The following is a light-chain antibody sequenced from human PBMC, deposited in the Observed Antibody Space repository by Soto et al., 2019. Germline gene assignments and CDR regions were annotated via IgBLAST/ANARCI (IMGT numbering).Light chain of an antibody. CDR3: MQGTQWQYT. V-gene: IGKV2-30*01. CDR2: KAS. Sequence: DVVMTQSPLSLPVTLGQPASISCRSSQSLVYSDGNTYLNWFQQRPGQSPRRLIYKASNRDSGVPDRFSGSGSRTDFTLKISRVEAEDVGVYYCMQGTQWQYTSGQGTKLEIK. J-gene: IGKJ2*01. CDR1: QSLVYSDGNTY.